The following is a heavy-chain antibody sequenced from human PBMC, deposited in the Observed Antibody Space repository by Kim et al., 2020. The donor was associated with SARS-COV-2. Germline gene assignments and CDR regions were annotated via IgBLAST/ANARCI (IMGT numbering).Heavy chain of an antibody. V-gene: IGHV4-30-4*01. J-gene: IGHJ6*02. Sequence: SETLSLTCTASGGSISSGDYYWSWIRQPPGKGLEWIGYIYYSGSTYYNPSLKSRVTISVDTSKNQFSLKLSSVTAADTAVYYCARGSKTGYSQRKYYYYGMDVWGQGTTVTVSS. CDR1: GGSISSGDYY. D-gene: IGHD5-18*01. CDR3: ARGSKTGYSQRKYYYYGMDV. CDR2: IYYSGST.